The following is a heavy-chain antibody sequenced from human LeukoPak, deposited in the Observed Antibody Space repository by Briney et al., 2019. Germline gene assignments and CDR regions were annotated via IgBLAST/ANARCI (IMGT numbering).Heavy chain of an antibody. Sequence: PSETLSLTCTVSADSISSYYWSWIRQPPGKGLEWIGYIYYSGSTNSNPSLKSRVTISLGTSKNQFSLKLSSVTAADTAVYYCARTDYHGSGSFYDNWFDPWGQGTLVTVSS. CDR1: ADSISSYY. CDR2: IYYSGST. CDR3: ARTDYHGSGSFYDNWFDP. V-gene: IGHV4-59*01. D-gene: IGHD3-10*01. J-gene: IGHJ5*02.